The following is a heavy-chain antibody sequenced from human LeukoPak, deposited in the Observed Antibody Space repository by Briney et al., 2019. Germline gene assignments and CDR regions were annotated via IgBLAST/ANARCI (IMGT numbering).Heavy chain of an antibody. CDR3: ARLVWGWFDP. CDR2: IYTSGST. J-gene: IGHJ5*02. Sequence: PSQTLSLTCTVSGGSISSGSYYWSWIRQPAGKGLGWIGRIYTSGSTNYNPSLKSRVTISVDTSKNQFSLKLSSVTAADTAVYYCARLVWGWFDPWGQGTLVTVSS. D-gene: IGHD3-10*01. V-gene: IGHV4-61*02. CDR1: GGSISSGSYY.